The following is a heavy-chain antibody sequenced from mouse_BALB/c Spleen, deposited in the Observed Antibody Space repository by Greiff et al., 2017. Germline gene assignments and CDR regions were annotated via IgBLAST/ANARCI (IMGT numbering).Heavy chain of an antibody. D-gene: IGHD2-2*01. CDR1: GFSLTSYG. CDR2: IWSGGST. CDR3: ARKMGGYDPYAMDY. Sequence: QVQLKESGPGLVQPSQSLSITCTVSGFSLTSYGVHWVRQSPGKGLEWLGVIWSGGSTDYNAAFISRLSISKDNSKSQVFFKMNSLQADDTAIYYCARKMGGYDPYAMDYWGQGTSVTVSS. J-gene: IGHJ4*01. V-gene: IGHV2-4-1*01.